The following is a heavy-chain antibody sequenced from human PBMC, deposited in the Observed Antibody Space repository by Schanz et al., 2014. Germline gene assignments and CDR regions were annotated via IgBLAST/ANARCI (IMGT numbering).Heavy chain of an antibody. V-gene: IGHV1-69*09. Sequence: QVQLVQSGAEVKKPGSSVKVSCKASGGTFSSFGINWVRQARGQGLEWVGRFIPILDVGNYAQQFQGRVAFTADKSTSAAYMELSSRRYEDTALYCCARGAMPGTFDIWGQGTMVTVSS. CDR1: GGTFSSFG. CDR3: ARGAMPGTFDI. D-gene: IGHD2-2*01. CDR2: FIPILDVG. J-gene: IGHJ3*02.